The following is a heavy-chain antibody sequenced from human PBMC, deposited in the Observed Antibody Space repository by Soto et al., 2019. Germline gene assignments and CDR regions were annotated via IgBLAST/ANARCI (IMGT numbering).Heavy chain of an antibody. CDR2: ISGSGGST. CDR1: RFTFSSYA. Sequence: GGSLRLSCAASRFTFSSYAMSWVRQAPGKGLEWVSAISGSGGSTYYADSVKGRFTISRDNSKNTLYLQMNSLRAEDTAVYYCAKDPTPYSSGWYGNDYWGQGTLVTVSS. J-gene: IGHJ4*02. V-gene: IGHV3-23*01. D-gene: IGHD6-19*01. CDR3: AKDPTPYSSGWYGNDY.